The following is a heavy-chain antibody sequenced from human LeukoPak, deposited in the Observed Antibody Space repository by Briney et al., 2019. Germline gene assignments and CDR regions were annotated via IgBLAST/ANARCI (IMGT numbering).Heavy chain of an antibody. V-gene: IGHV3-33*01. Sequence: PGRSLRLSCAASGFTFSSYGMHWVRQTPGKGLEWVAVIWYDGSNKYYADSVKGRFTISRDNSKNTLYLQMNSLRAEDTAVYYCARDRGLRYFDWLSPILEFSMDVWGQGTTVTVSS. CDR3: ARDRGLRYFDWLSPILEFSMDV. D-gene: IGHD3-9*01. J-gene: IGHJ6*02. CDR2: IWYDGSNK. CDR1: GFTFSSYG.